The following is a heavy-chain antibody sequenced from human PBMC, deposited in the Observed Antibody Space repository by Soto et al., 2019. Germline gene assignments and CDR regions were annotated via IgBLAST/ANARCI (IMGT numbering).Heavy chain of an antibody. Sequence: SETLSLTCTVSGGSITSYYWTWIRQPPGKELEWVGYIYYTGRTNCNPSLKSRLTMSVDTSKNQFSLRLSSVTAADTAVYYCARDLTIGGFFDPWGQGXLVTVYS. CDR1: GGSITSYY. J-gene: IGHJ5*02. V-gene: IGHV4-59*01. CDR3: ARDLTIGGFFDP. CDR2: IYYTGRT. D-gene: IGHD3-10*01.